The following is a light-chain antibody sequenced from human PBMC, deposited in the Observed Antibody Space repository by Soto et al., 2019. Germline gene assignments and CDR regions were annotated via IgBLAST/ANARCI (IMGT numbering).Light chain of an antibody. J-gene: IGKJ1*01. CDR3: QHYNSYSEA. Sequence: DIQMTQSPSTLSGSVGDRVTITCRASQTISSWLAWYQQKPGKAPKLLIYKASTLKSGVPSRFSGSGSGRDFTLTLSSLQTDDFATYYCQHYNSYSEAFGQGTKVELK. V-gene: IGKV1-5*03. CDR2: KAS. CDR1: QTISSW.